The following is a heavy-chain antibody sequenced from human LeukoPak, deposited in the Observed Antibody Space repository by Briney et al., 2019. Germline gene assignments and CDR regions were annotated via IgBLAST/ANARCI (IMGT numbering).Heavy chain of an antibody. CDR2: ISSSSSYI. D-gene: IGHD3-22*01. CDR1: GFTFSSYS. V-gene: IGHV3-21*01. J-gene: IGHJ4*02. CDR3: ARDRRVYYDSSGYYDYFDY. Sequence: PGGSLRLSCAASGFTFSSYSMNWVRQAPGKGLEWVSSISSSSSYIYYADSVKGRFTISRDNAKNSLYLQMNSLRAEDTAVYYCARDRRVYYDSSGYYDYFDYWGQGTLVTVSS.